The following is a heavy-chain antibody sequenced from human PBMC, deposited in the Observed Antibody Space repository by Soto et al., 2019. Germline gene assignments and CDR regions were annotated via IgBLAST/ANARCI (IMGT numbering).Heavy chain of an antibody. CDR3: ARDLPGDYDGGYFDY. V-gene: IGHV4-31*03. D-gene: IGHD4-17*01. J-gene: IGHJ4*02. CDR2: IYYSGST. Sequence: QVQLQESGPGLVKPSQTLSLTCTVSGGSISSGGYYWSWIRQHPGKGLEWIGYIYYSGSTYYNPSLKGRVTISVETSKNLFSRKLSAVTAADTAVYYWARDLPGDYDGGYFDYWGQGTLVTVSS. CDR1: GGSISSGGYY.